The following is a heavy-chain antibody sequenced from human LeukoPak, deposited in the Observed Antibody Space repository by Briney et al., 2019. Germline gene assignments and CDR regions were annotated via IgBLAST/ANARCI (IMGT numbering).Heavy chain of an antibody. CDR2: ISSSGSTI. J-gene: IGHJ4*02. CDR1: GFTFSDYY. D-gene: IGHD5-18*01. Sequence: GGSLRLSCAASGFTFSDYYMSWIRQAPGKGLEWVSYISSSGSTIYYADSVKDRFTISRDNAKNSLYLQMNSLRAEDTAVYYCARDKTAMVNFDYWGQGTLVTVSS. V-gene: IGHV3-11*01. CDR3: ARDKTAMVNFDY.